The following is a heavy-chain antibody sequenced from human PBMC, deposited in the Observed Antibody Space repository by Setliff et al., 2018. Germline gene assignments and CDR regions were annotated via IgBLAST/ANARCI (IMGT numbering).Heavy chain of an antibody. CDR2: ISAYNGYI. CDR3: ARDRKEIVVKPPAASLDY. J-gene: IGHJ4*02. CDR1: GYAFGSSG. Sequence: ASVKVSCKASGYAFGSSGISWVRQAPGQGLEWMGWISAYNGYIVYAQKFQGRVTLTTDTSTTTAYMEVRSLRSDDTAVYFCARDRKEIVVKPPAASLDYWGQGTQVTVSS. V-gene: IGHV1-18*01. D-gene: IGHD2-2*01.